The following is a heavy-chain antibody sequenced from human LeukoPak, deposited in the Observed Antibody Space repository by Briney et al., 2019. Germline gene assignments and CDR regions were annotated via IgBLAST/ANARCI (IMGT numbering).Heavy chain of an antibody. J-gene: IGHJ4*02. D-gene: IGHD1-26*01. CDR2: ISGSGGDT. V-gene: IGHV3-23*01. Sequence: GGSLRLSCAASGFTFSSYSMNWIRQAPGKGPEWVSAISGSGGDTYYADSVKGRFTISRDNSKNTLYLQMNSLRAEDTAVYCCAKKGATTGDFDYWGQGTLVTVSS. CDR3: AKKGATTGDFDY. CDR1: GFTFSSYS.